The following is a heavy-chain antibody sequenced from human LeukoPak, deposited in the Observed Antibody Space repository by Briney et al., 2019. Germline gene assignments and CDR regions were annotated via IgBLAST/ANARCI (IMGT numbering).Heavy chain of an antibody. CDR2: INHSGST. J-gene: IGHJ5*02. V-gene: IGHV4-34*01. CDR1: GGSFSNYY. D-gene: IGHD3-22*01. Sequence: SETLSLTCAVYGGSFSNYYWSWIRQPSGKGLEWIGEINHSGSTNYNPSLKSRVTISVDTSKNQFSLKLSSVTAADTAVYYCARDLGQYYDTSDNWFDPWGQGTLVTVSS. CDR3: ARDLGQYYDTSDNWFDP.